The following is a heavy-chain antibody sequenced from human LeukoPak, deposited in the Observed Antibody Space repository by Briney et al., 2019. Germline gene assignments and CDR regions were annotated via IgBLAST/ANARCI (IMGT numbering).Heavy chain of an antibody. J-gene: IGHJ4*02. V-gene: IGHV4-39*01. D-gene: IGHD6-13*01. CDR3: ARHASWTGDYFDY. CDR2: IYYSGST. CDR1: GGSISSSSYY. Sequence: KPSETLSLTCTVSGGSISSSSYYWGWIRQPPGKGLEWIGSIYYSGSTYYNPSLKSRVTISVDTSKNQFSLKLSSVTAADTAVYYCARHASWTGDYFDYWGQGTLVTVSS.